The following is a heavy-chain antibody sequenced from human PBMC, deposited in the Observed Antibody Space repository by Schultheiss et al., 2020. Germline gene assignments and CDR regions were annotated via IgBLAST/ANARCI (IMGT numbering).Heavy chain of an antibody. Sequence: SETLSLTCTVSGGSISNYYWSWIRQPPGKGLEWIGYIYYSGSTNYNPSLKSRVTISVDTSKNQFSLKLSSVTAADTAVYYCARGGSSGGSCLFDYWGQGTLVTVSS. J-gene: IGHJ4*02. CDR2: IYYSGST. CDR1: GGSISNYY. CDR3: ARGGSSGGSCLFDY. V-gene: IGHV4-59*12. D-gene: IGHD2-15*01.